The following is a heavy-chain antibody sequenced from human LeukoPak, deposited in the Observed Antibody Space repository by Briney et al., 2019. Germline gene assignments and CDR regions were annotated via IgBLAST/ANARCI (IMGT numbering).Heavy chain of an antibody. V-gene: IGHV3-23*01. CDR2: ISGSGGST. D-gene: IGHD3-22*01. Sequence: AGGSLRLSCAASGFTFSSYAVSWVRQAPGKGLEWVSAISGSGGSTYYADSVKGRFTISRDNSKDTLYLQMNSLRAEDTAVYYCAKEGPWDDSSGYNYWGQGTLVTVSS. CDR1: GFTFSSYA. CDR3: AKEGPWDDSSGYNY. J-gene: IGHJ4*02.